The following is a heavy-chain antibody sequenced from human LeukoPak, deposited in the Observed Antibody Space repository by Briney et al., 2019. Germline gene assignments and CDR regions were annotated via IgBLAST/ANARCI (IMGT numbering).Heavy chain of an antibody. V-gene: IGHV3-23*01. Sequence: GGSVRLSCAASGFTFSNYAMSWVRQAPGKGLEWVSGIIASGWNTYYADSVKGGFTISRDNSKNTVFLQMNSLRVDDTAIYYCAAGRTVTTNAFDYWGQGTLVTVSS. CDR2: IIASGWNT. CDR3: AAGRTVTTNAFDY. D-gene: IGHD4-17*01. CDR1: GFTFSNYA. J-gene: IGHJ4*02.